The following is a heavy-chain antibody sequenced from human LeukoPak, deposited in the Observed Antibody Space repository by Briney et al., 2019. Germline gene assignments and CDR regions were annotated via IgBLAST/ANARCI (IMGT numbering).Heavy chain of an antibody. CDR1: GFTFSSYG. V-gene: IGHV3-48*04. D-gene: IGHD4/OR15-4a*01. CDR3: ARRAGAYSHPYDY. J-gene: IGHJ4*02. Sequence: GGSLRLSCAASGFTFSSYGMHWVRQAPGKGLEWVSYISSSGSTIYYADSVKGRFTISRDNAKNSLYLQMNSLRAEDTAVYYCARRAGAYSHPYDYWGQGTLVTVSS. CDR2: ISSSGSTI.